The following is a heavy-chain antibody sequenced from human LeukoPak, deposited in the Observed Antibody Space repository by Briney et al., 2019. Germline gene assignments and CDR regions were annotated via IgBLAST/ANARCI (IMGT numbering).Heavy chain of an antibody. J-gene: IGHJ4*02. Sequence: GGSLRLSCAASGFTFSSYAMSWVRQAPGKGLEWVSAISGSGGSTYYADSVKGRFTISRDNAKNSLYLQMNSLRAEDTAVYYCARAKGYSYGYVGDYWGQGTLVTVSS. CDR3: ARAKGYSYGYVGDY. CDR1: GFTFSSYA. CDR2: ISGSGGST. V-gene: IGHV3-23*01. D-gene: IGHD5-18*01.